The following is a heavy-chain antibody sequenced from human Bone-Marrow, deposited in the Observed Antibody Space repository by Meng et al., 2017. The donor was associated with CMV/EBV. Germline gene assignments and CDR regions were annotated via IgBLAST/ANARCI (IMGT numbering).Heavy chain of an antibody. CDR3: ARDMYKQLTYYYYYGMDV. CDR2: ISYDGSNT. Sequence: GESLKISCAASGFTFSTDTIHWVRQAPGKGLEWVAVISYDGSNTYYADFLKGRFTISRDNSQNTLYLQMNSLRPEDTAVYYCARDMYKQLTYYYYYGMDVWGQGTAVTVS. CDR1: GFTFSTDT. D-gene: IGHD1-1*01. J-gene: IGHJ6*02. V-gene: IGHV3-30*04.